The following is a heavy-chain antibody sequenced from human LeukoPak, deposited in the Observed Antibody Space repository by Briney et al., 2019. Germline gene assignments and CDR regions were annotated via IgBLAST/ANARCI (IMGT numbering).Heavy chain of an antibody. D-gene: IGHD3-22*01. CDR3: AKDRRYYDSSGYPDY. CDR2: ISYDGSNK. Sequence: GGSLRLSCAASGSTFSSYGMHWVRQAPGKGLEWVAVISYDGSNKYYADSVKGRFTISRDNSKNTLYLQMNSLRAEDTAVYYCAKDRRYYDSSGYPDYWGQGTLVTVSS. J-gene: IGHJ4*02. CDR1: GSTFSSYG. V-gene: IGHV3-30*18.